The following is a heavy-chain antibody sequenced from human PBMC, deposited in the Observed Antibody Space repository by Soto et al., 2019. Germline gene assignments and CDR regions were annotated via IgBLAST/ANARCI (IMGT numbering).Heavy chain of an antibody. J-gene: IGHJ4*02. CDR1: DDSISSGDYY. Sequence: SETLSLTCTVSDDSISSGDYYWSWIRQPPGKGLEWIGCIYYSGNTYYNPSLKRRFSISVDTSKNQFSLQLSSVTAADTAVYYCARGDYYYDSSGYLGYWGQGTLVTVS. CDR2: IYYSGNT. D-gene: IGHD3-22*01. CDR3: ARGDYYYDSSGYLGY. V-gene: IGHV4-30-4*02.